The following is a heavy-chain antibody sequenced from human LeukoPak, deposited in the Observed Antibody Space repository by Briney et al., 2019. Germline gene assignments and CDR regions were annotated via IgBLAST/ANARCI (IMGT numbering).Heavy chain of an antibody. CDR1: GGSISSHY. CDR3: ARGGSGSYYNDPFDYYYMDV. D-gene: IGHD3-10*01. Sequence: PSETLSLTCTVSGGSISSHYWSWVRQPPGKGLERIGYIYYSGSTNYNPSLKSRVTISVDTSKNQFSLKLSSVTAADTAVYYCARGGSGSYYNDPFDYYYMDVWGKGTTVTVSS. J-gene: IGHJ6*03. V-gene: IGHV4-59*11. CDR2: IYYSGST.